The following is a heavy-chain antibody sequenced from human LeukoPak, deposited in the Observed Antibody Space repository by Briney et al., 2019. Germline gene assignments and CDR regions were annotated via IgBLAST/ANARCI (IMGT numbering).Heavy chain of an antibody. V-gene: IGHV3-30*18. J-gene: IGHJ4*02. CDR2: ISYDGSSK. CDR3: AKGVRYDSSGYYLGFNY. CDR1: GFTFSSYG. D-gene: IGHD3-22*01. Sequence: PGRPLRLSCAASGFTFSSYGMHWVRQAPGKGLEWVAVISYDGSSKYYADSVKGRFTISRDNSKNTLYLQMNSLRAEDTAVYYCAKGVRYDSSGYYLGFNYWGQGTLVTVSS.